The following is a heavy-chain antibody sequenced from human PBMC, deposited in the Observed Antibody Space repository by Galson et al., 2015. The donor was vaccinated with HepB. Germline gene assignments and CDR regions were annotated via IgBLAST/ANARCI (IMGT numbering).Heavy chain of an antibody. V-gene: IGHV1-18*04. D-gene: IGHD1-1*01. Sequence: SVKVSCKASGYTFTSYGISWVRQAPGQGLEWMGWISAYNGNTNYAQKLQGRVTMTTDTSTSTAYMELRSLRSDDTAVYYCARVTTGTTRADFDYWGQGTLVTVSS. CDR3: ARVTTGTTRADFDY. CDR1: GYTFTSYG. CDR2: ISAYNGNT. J-gene: IGHJ4*02.